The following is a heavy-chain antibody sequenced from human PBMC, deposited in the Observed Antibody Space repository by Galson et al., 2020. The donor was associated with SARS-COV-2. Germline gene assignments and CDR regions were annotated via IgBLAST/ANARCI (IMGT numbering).Heavy chain of an antibody. V-gene: IGHV3-11*06. CDR3: ASGSGTRYYYGMDV. J-gene: IGHJ6*02. Sequence: GGSLRLSCAASGFTFSDYYMSWIRQAPGKGLEWVSYISSSSSYTNYADSVKGRFTISRDNAKNSLYLQMNSLRAEDTAVYYCASGSGTRYYYGMDVWGQGTTVTVSS. D-gene: IGHD3-10*01. CDR1: GFTFSDYY. CDR2: ISSSSSYT.